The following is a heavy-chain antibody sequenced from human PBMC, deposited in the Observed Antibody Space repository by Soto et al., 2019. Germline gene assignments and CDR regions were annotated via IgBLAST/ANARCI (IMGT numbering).Heavy chain of an antibody. CDR3: ARDYYDSSGYYYRAFDI. J-gene: IGHJ3*02. CDR2: TYYRSKWYN. V-gene: IGHV6-1*01. Sequence: SQTLSLPCAISGDSVSSNSAAWNWIRQSPSRGLEWLGRTYYRSKWYNDYAVSVKSRITINPDTSKNQFSLQLNSVTPEDTAVYYCARDYYDSSGYYYRAFDIWGQGTMVTVSS. CDR1: GDSVSSNSAA. D-gene: IGHD3-22*01.